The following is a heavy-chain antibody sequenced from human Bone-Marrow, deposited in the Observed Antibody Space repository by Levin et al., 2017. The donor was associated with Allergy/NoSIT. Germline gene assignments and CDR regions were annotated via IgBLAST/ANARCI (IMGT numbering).Heavy chain of an antibody. J-gene: IGHJ3*02. CDR2: INRDGRST. V-gene: IGHV3-74*01. Sequence: GGSLRLSCAVSGFTFSNYWMHWVRQAPGKGLEWVSRINRDGRSTDYVASVKGRFTISRDNAKNTLFLQMKSLRAEDTAVYYCALVLEIFLITHGFDKWGRGTMVTVSS. CDR3: ALVLEIFLITHGFDK. CDR1: GFTFSNYW. D-gene: IGHD3-22*01.